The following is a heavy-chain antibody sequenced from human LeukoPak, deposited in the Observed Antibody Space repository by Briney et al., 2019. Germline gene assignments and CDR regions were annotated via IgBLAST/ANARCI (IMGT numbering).Heavy chain of an antibody. D-gene: IGHD3/OR15-3a*01. CDR3: ARDQDWAFDY. Sequence: GGSLRLSCAASEFSYSGHSMNWVRQAPGKGLEWVSYISGSSTTIDYADSAKGRFIISRDNAKKSLYLQMNNLRAEDTAVYYCARDQDWAFDYWGQRILVTVSS. V-gene: IGHV3-48*01. CDR1: EFSYSGHS. J-gene: IGHJ4*02. CDR2: ISGSSTTI.